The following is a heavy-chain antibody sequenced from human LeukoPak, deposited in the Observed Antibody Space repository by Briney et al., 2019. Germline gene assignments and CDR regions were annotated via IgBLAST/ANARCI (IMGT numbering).Heavy chain of an antibody. V-gene: IGHV1-2*02. Sequence: ASVTVSCMASGYTFTGYYMHWVRQAPGQGLEWMGWINPNSGGTNYAQKFQGRVTMTRDTSISTAYMELSRLRSDDTAVYYCAREPYCSSTSCYTHDAFDIWGQGTMVTVSS. CDR1: GYTFTGYY. CDR2: INPNSGGT. D-gene: IGHD2-2*02. J-gene: IGHJ3*02. CDR3: AREPYCSSTSCYTHDAFDI.